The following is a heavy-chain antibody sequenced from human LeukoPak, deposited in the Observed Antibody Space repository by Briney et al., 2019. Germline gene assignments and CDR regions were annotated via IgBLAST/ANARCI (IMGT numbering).Heavy chain of an antibody. CDR1: GGSISSYY. V-gene: IGHV4-4*07. CDR3: AREPGYCSSTSCYTFDY. Sequence: SETLSLTCTVSGGSISSYYWSWIRQPAGKGLEWIGRIYTSGSTNYNPSLKSRVTMSVDTSKNQFSLKLSSVTAADTAVYYCAREPGYCSSTSCYTFDYWGQGTLVTVSS. J-gene: IGHJ4*02. D-gene: IGHD2-2*02. CDR2: IYTSGST.